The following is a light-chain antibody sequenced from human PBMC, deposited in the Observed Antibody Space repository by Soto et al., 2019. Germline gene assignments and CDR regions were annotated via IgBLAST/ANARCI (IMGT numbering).Light chain of an antibody. Sequence: EILLTQSPGTPLSLSPGERATLSCRASQTVTSNYLAWYQQRPGQSPRLLIHGASNRAPGIPDRFSGSGSGTDFTLTINRLEPEDSAVYFCHQYGYGRDTFGQGTRLEI. CDR1: QTVTSNY. CDR2: GAS. J-gene: IGKJ2*01. CDR3: HQYGYGRDT. V-gene: IGKV3-20*01.